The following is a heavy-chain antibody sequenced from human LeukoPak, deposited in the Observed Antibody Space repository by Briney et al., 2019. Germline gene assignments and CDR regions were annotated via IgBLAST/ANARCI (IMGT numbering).Heavy chain of an antibody. J-gene: IGHJ3*02. CDR2: FDPEDGET. CDR3: ATIDSSGYYPWAFDI. D-gene: IGHD3-22*01. Sequence: ASVKVSCKVSGYTLTELSMHWVRQAPGEGLEWMGGFDPEDGETIYAQKFQGRVTMTEDTSTDTAYMELSSLRSEDTAVYYCATIDSSGYYPWAFDIWGQGTMVTVSS. CDR1: GYTLTELS. V-gene: IGHV1-24*01.